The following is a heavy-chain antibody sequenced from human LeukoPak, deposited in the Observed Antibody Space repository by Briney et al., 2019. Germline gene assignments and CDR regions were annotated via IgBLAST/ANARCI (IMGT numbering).Heavy chain of an antibody. V-gene: IGHV5-51*01. CDR2: IYPGDSDT. Sequence: GESLKISCKGSGYIFTSYWIGWERQMPGKGLEWMGIIYPGDSDTRYSPSFQGQVTISADKSISTAYLQWSSLKASDTAMYYCASPSIGIPGKISIYYFDSWGQGTLVTVSS. CDR1: GYIFTSYW. CDR3: ASPSIGIPGKISIYYFDS. J-gene: IGHJ4*02. D-gene: IGHD6-6*01.